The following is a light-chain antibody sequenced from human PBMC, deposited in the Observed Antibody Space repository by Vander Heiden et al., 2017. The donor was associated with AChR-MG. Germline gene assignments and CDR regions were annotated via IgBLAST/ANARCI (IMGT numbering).Light chain of an antibody. CDR3: QHYINWPGA. Sequence: IVITHSPPTLPLFPVARATFPCRASQSVSTNLAWNQQKPGQAPRLLAYGVSTRATGIPARFSGSGSGTDFTLTISSLQSEDFADYYCQHYINWPGAFGQGTKVEIE. J-gene: IGKJ1*01. CDR2: GVS. CDR1: QSVSTN. V-gene: IGKV3-15*01.